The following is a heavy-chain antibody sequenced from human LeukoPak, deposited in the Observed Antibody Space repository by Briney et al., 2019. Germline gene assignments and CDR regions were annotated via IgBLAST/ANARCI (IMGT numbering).Heavy chain of an antibody. Sequence: GGSLRLSCAASGFTFSSYGMHWVRQAPGKGLEWVAVISYDGSNKYYADSVKGRFTISRDNSKNTLYLQMNSLRAEDTAVYYCAKDTGYSSGWTDYWGQGTLATVSS. CDR3: AKDTGYSSGWTDY. V-gene: IGHV3-30*18. CDR2: ISYDGSNK. CDR1: GFTFSSYG. D-gene: IGHD6-19*01. J-gene: IGHJ4*02.